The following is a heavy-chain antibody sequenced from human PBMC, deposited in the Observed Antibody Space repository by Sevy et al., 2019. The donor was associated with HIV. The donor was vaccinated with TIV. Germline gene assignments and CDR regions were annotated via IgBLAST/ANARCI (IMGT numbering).Heavy chain of an antibody. J-gene: IGHJ4*02. CDR1: GFTFSDYY. V-gene: IGHV3-11*01. CDR3: ARQIAARGECDY. D-gene: IGHD6-13*01. CDR2: ISSSGSTI. Sequence: GGSLRLSCAASGFTFSDYYMSWIRQTPGKGLEWVSYISSSGSTIYYADSVKRRFTIYRDNAKNSLYLQMNSLRAEDTAVYYCARQIAARGECDYWGQGTLVTVSS.